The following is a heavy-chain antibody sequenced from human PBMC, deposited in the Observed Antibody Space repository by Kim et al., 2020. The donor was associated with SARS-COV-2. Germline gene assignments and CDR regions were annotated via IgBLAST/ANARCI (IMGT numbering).Heavy chain of an antibody. D-gene: IGHD3-9*01. CDR3: ARDYDILTGYYNLYAFDI. J-gene: IGHJ3*02. CDR2: IYYSGST. Sequence: SETLSLTCTVSGGSISSSSYYWGWISQPPGKGLEWIGSIYYSGSTYYNPSLKSRVTISVDTSKNQFSLKLSSVTAADTAVYYCARDYDILTGYYNLYAFDIWGQGTMVTVSS. CDR1: GGSISSSSYY. V-gene: IGHV4-39*07.